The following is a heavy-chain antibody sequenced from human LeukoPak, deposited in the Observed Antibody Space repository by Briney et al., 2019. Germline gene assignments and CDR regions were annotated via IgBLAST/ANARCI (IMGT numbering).Heavy chain of an antibody. V-gene: IGHV4-31*03. CDR3: ARYCSSTSCPFDY. J-gene: IGHJ4*02. D-gene: IGHD2-2*01. Sequence: SETLSLTCTVSGDSVISGTSFWGWIRQHPGKGLEWVGYIHHSGHTYYNPSLKSRVIISMDTSKNQFSLKLNSVTAADTAVYHCARYCSSTSCPFDYWGQGALVTVSS. CDR2: IHHSGHT. CDR1: GDSVISGTSF.